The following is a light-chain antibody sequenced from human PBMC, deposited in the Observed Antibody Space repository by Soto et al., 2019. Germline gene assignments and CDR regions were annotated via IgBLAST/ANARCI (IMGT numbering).Light chain of an antibody. CDR1: QSVSSW. J-gene: IGKJ4*01. CDR2: KAS. V-gene: IGKV1-5*03. CDR3: QQYDSYPLT. Sequence: DIQMTQSPSTLSASVGDRVTITCRASQSVSSWLAWYQQRPGNAPNLLIYKASSLESGVPSRFSGSGSGTEFTLTVSSLLPDDSATYYCQQYDSYPLTFGGGTTVEIK.